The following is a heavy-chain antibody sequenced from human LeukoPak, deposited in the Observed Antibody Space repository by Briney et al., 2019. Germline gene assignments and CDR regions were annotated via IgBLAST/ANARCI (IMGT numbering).Heavy chain of an antibody. CDR1: GDSLRTTTYY. Sequence: SETLSLTCTVSGDSLRTTTYYWNWIRQPPGKGLEWIGGLYHSGTIYYNPSLKSRVTISADKSKNHFSLKLTSVTAADTAVYYCAKHLWRDLLWSGEGYYFGYRGQGTLVTVSS. CDR2: LYHSGTI. J-gene: IGHJ4*02. V-gene: IGHV4-39*07. D-gene: IGHD3-10*01. CDR3: AKHLWRDLLWSGEGYYFGY.